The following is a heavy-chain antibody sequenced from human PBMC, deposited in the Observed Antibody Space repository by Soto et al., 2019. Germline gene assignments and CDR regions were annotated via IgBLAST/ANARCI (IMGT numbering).Heavy chain of an antibody. CDR3: AREGDVPYYYSGMDV. V-gene: IGHV1-18*01. CDR1: GYTFTSYG. CDR2: ISGYNGKT. D-gene: IGHD2-21*02. J-gene: IGHJ6*02. Sequence: QVQLVQSGGEVRKPGASVTVSCKASGYTFTSYGISWVRQAPGQGLEWMGRISGYNGKTNYAQKVQDRVTMTTDTSTSTVYLELNSLRFDDTAVYYCAREGDVPYYYSGMDVWGQGTTVTVSS.